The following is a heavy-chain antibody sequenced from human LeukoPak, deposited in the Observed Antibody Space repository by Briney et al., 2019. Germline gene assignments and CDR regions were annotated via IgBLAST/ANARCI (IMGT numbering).Heavy chain of an antibody. D-gene: IGHD3-22*01. CDR1: GYTFTGYY. CDR2: INPNSGGT. CDR3: ARRKGIVVVITDCFDY. V-gene: IGHV1-2*02. Sequence: ASVKVSCKASGYTFTGYYMHWVRQAPGQGLEWMGWINPNSGGTNYAQKFQGRVTMTRDTSISTAYMELSRLRSDDTAVYYCARRKGIVVVITDCFDYWGQGTLVTVSS. J-gene: IGHJ4*02.